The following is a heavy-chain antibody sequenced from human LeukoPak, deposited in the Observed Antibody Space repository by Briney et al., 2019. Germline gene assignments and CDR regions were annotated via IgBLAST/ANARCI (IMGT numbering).Heavy chain of an antibody. Sequence: ASVKVSCKASGYTFTNYGISWVRQAPGQGLEWMGWINTDKGNTNYTQKLQGRVTMTTDISTSTAYMELRSLRSDDTAVYYCSRSHAYGDAGLPRDWGQGTLVTVSS. V-gene: IGHV1-18*01. D-gene: IGHD4-17*01. CDR3: SRSHAYGDAGLPRD. J-gene: IGHJ4*02. CDR2: INTDKGNT. CDR1: GYTFTNYG.